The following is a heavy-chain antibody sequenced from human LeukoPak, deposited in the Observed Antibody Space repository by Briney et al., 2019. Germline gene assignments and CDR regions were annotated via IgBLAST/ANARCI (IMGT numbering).Heavy chain of an antibody. CDR3: ARTNSGSYRDAFDI. Sequence: GASVKVSCKASGGTFSSYAISWVRQAPGQGLEWMGGIIPIFGTANYAQKFQGRVTITADKSTSTAYMELSSLRSEDTAVYYCARTNSGSYRDAFDIWGQGTMVTVSS. J-gene: IGHJ3*02. D-gene: IGHD1-26*01. CDR2: IIPIFGTA. CDR1: GGTFSSYA. V-gene: IGHV1-69*06.